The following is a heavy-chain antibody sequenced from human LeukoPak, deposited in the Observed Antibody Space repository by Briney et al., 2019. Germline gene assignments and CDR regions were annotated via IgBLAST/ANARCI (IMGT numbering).Heavy chain of an antibody. D-gene: IGHD2-21*02. CDR1: GFTVSSNY. V-gene: IGHV3-53*01. Sequence: GGSLRLSCAASGFTVSSNYMSWVRQAPGKGLEWVSVIYSGGSTYYADSVKGRFTISRDNSKNTPYLQMNSLRAEDTAVYYCARGRVTKLAAWDYWGQGTLVTVSS. J-gene: IGHJ4*02. CDR3: ARGRVTKLAAWDY. CDR2: IYSGGST.